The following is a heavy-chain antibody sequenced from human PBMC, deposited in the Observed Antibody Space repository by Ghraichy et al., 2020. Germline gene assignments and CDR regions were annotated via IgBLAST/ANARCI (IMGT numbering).Heavy chain of an antibody. CDR3: ASPTPYYDIVGEGTRDYGMDV. D-gene: IGHD3-9*01. CDR2: INHSGST. J-gene: IGHJ6*02. Sequence: SETLSLTRAVYGGSFSGYYWSWIRQPPGKGLEWIGEINHSGSTNYNPSLKSRVTISVDTSKNQFSLKLSSVTAADTAVYYCASPTPYYDIVGEGTRDYGMDVWGQGTTVTVSS. V-gene: IGHV4-34*01. CDR1: GGSFSGYY.